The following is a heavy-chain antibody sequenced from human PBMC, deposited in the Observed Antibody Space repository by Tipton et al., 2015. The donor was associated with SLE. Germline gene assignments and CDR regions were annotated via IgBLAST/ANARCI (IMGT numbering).Heavy chain of an antibody. CDR1: GVSISSASYY. CDR2: IFTSGSP. D-gene: IGHD6-19*01. Sequence: TLSLTCSVSGVSISSASYYWNWIRQPAGKGPEWIGRIFTSGSPDYNPSLKSRVTISLDTSKNQFSLRLSSVTAADTAAYYCARHDGQWDAFDIWGQGTMVTVSS. V-gene: IGHV4-61*02. J-gene: IGHJ3*02. CDR3: ARHDGQWDAFDI.